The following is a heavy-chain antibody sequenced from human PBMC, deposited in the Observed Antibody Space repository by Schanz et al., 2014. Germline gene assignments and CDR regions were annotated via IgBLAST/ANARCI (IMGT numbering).Heavy chain of an antibody. Sequence: GPEVKKPGATVKVSCKASGYIFINSGISWVRQAPGQGLEWMGWISVYNHNKEYDQKFQGRVTMTTDTSTSTAYMALTDLRSDDTAVYYCARDRRFLDRDDLYYFDSWGQGTLVTVSS. CDR1: GYIFINSG. D-gene: IGHD3-3*01. J-gene: IGHJ4*02. CDR3: ARDRRFLDRDDLYYFDS. CDR2: ISVYNHNK. V-gene: IGHV1-18*01.